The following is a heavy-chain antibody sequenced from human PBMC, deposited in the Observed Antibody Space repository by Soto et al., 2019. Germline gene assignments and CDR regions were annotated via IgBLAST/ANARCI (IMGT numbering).Heavy chain of an antibody. CDR2: IYSTGST. CDR1: GGSISSGDYY. V-gene: IGHV4-31*01. Sequence: QVQLQASGPGLVKPSQTLSLTCTVSGGSISSGDYYWSWIRQHPGKGLEWIGYIYSTGSTYYSPSLKIQFTISLDTSKNQFSLQLTSVTAADTAIYYCARAGERYFPKGLCPNGFDPWCQGTLVTVSS. CDR3: ARAGERYFPKGLCPNGFDP. D-gene: IGHD7-27*01. J-gene: IGHJ5*02.